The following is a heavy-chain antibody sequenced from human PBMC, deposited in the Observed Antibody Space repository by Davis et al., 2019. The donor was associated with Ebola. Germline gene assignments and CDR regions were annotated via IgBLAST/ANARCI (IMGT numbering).Heavy chain of an antibody. V-gene: IGHV1-46*01. Sequence: SVPVSRKASGYRFTSYYMHGVRQAPGQGLEWMGIINPITGGTSYAQNFQVRVNMTRDTSTSTVYMELSSLRSEDTAVYYCAREGGLYNESSCYDFDIWGQGTMVTVSS. CDR1: GYRFTSYY. D-gene: IGHD3-22*01. CDR2: INPITGGT. J-gene: IGHJ3*02. CDR3: AREGGLYNESSCYDFDI.